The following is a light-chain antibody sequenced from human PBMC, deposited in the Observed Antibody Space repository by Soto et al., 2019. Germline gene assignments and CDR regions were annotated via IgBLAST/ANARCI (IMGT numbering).Light chain of an antibody. Sequence: EIVLTQSPVTLSLSPGERATLSCRASQSVSNNYLAWYQQKPGQAPRLLIYGASNRATGMPDRFSGSGSATDFTPTISSLEPEDFAVYYCQHRSSWPITFGQGTRLEIK. CDR2: GAS. J-gene: IGKJ5*01. CDR1: QSVSNNY. V-gene: IGKV3D-20*02. CDR3: QHRSSWPIT.